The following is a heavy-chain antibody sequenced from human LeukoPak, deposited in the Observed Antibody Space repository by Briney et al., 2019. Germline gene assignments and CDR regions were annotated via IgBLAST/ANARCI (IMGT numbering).Heavy chain of an antibody. Sequence: GGSLRLSCAASGFTFSSYWMSWVRQAPGKGLEWVANIKQDGSEKYYVDSVKGRFTISRDNAKNSLYLQMNSLRAEDTAVYYCAREVPGGYCSSTSCHGGWFDPWGQGNLVTVSS. CDR3: AREVPGGYCSSTSCHGGWFDP. V-gene: IGHV3-7*01. D-gene: IGHD2-2*01. CDR2: IKQDGSEK. CDR1: GFTFSSYW. J-gene: IGHJ5*02.